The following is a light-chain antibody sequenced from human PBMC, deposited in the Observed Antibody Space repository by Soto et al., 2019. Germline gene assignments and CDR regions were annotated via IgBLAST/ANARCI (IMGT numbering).Light chain of an antibody. CDR1: HNINTY. CDR3: QLSDSRLP. J-gene: IGKJ5*01. CDR2: AAS. Sequence: DIQMTQSPSSLSASVGDRVAITCRASHNINTYLNWYQQRPGNAPRLLISAASSVQGGVPSRFSGSGSGTDFTLTISSLQPEDFATYYCQLSDSRLPFGQGTRLEIK. V-gene: IGKV1-39*01.